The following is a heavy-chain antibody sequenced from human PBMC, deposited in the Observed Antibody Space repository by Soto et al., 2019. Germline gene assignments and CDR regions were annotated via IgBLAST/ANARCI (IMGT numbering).Heavy chain of an antibody. D-gene: IGHD3-16*02. J-gene: IGHJ5*02. CDR2: ISNSGTS. CDR1: GGSISSYY. V-gene: IGHV4-59*01. Sequence: SETLSLTCSVSGGSISSYYWNWIRQAPGKGLEWIGYISNSGTSYYNPSLRGRVTISADTSKNQFSLKMTSVTAANTAVYFCARERFTMTGGVITTAWFDPWGPGTRVTVSS. CDR3: ARERFTMTGGVITTAWFDP.